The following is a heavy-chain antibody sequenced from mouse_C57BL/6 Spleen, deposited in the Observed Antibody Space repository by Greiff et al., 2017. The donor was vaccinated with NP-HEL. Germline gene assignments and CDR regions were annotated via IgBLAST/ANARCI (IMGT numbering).Heavy chain of an antibody. Sequence: KLQQPGAELVRPGSSVNLSCKASGYTFTSYWMHWVKQRPIQGLEWIGNIDPSDSETHYNQKFKDKATLTVDKSSSTAYMQLSSLTSEDSAVYYCARSDYYYAMDYWGQGTSVTVSS. J-gene: IGHJ4*01. CDR3: ARSDYYYAMDY. D-gene: IGHD2-4*01. CDR2: IDPSDSET. CDR1: GYTFTSYW. V-gene: IGHV1-52*01.